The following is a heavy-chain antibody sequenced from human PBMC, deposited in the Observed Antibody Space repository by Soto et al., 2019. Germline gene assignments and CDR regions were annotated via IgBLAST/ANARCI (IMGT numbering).Heavy chain of an antibody. J-gene: IGHJ6*02. CDR3: ARKRTYYYYYGMDV. Sequence: PSETLSLTCTVSGGSISSGGYYWSWIRQHPGKGLEWIGYIYYSGSTYYNPSLKSRVTISVDTSKNQFSLKLSSVTAADTAVYYCARKRTYYYYYGMDVWGQGTTVTVSS. CDR2: IYYSGST. CDR1: GGSISSGGYY. V-gene: IGHV4-31*03.